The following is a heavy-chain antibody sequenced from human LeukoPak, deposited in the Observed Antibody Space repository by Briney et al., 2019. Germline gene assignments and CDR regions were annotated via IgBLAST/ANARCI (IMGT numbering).Heavy chain of an antibody. CDR3: AKVGGSYYYYMDV. CDR1: GFTFSSYG. V-gene: IGHV3-23*01. J-gene: IGHJ6*03. Sequence: GGTLRLSCAASGFTFSSYGMSWVRQAPGKGLEWVSAISGSGGSTYYADSVKGRFTISRDNSKNTLYLQMNSLRAEDTAVYYCAKVGGSYYYYMDVWGKGTTVTISS. CDR2: ISGSGGST.